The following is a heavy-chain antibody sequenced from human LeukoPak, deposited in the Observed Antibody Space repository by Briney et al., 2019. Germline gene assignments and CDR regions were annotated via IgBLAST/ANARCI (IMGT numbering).Heavy chain of an antibody. CDR1: GFTFSSYS. V-gene: IGHV3-21*01. Sequence: GGSLRLSCAASGFTFSSYSMNWVRQAPGKGLEWVSSISSSSSYIYYADSVKGRFTISRDNAKNSLYLQMNSLRAEDTAVYYCARDTLWFGELLSGGRDAFDIWGQGTMVIVS. CDR2: ISSSSSYI. J-gene: IGHJ3*02. D-gene: IGHD3-10*01. CDR3: ARDTLWFGELLSGGRDAFDI.